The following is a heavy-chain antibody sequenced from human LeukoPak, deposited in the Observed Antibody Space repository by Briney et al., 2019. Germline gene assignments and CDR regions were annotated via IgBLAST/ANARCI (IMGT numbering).Heavy chain of an antibody. CDR3: ARGGIVGATDDAFDI. J-gene: IGHJ3*02. Sequence: SETLSLTCIVSGGSMSSYYWSWIRQPPGKGLEWIGYIYYSGSTNYNPSLKSRVTISVDTSKNQFSLKLSSVTAADTAVYYCARGGIVGATDDAFDIWGQGTMVTVSS. CDR1: GGSMSSYY. CDR2: IYYSGST. V-gene: IGHV4-59*01. D-gene: IGHD1-26*01.